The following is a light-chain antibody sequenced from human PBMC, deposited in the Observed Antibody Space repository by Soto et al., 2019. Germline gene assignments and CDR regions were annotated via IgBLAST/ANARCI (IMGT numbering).Light chain of an antibody. CDR2: EVG. CDR3: SSYTSANSVV. CDR1: SSDVGGYNY. V-gene: IGLV2-14*01. Sequence: QSVLNQPASVSGSPGQSITISCTGTSSDVGGYNYVSWYLQHPGKAPKLLIYEVGYRPSGVSNRFSGSKSGNTASLTISGLQAEDEADYYCSSYTSANSVVFGGGTKFTVL. J-gene: IGLJ2*01.